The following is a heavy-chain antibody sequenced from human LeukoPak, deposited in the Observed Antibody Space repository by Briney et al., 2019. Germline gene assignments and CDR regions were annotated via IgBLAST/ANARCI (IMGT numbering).Heavy chain of an antibody. J-gene: IGHJ5*02. CDR1: GFTFSSYA. Sequence: GGSLRLSCAASGFTFSSYAMSWVHQAPGKGLEWVSAISGSGGSTYYADSVKGRFTISRDNAKNSLYLQMNSLSADDTAVYYCARSVAGTGFNWFDPWGQGTMVTVSS. D-gene: IGHD6-19*01. CDR3: ARSVAGTGFNWFDP. V-gene: IGHV3-23*01. CDR2: ISGSGGST.